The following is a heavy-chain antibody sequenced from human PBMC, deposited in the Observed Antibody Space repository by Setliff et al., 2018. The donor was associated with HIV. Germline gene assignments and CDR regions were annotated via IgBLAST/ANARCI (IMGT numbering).Heavy chain of an antibody. CDR1: GGSISSYY. V-gene: IGHV4-4*08. CDR3: ARLRQWLAFFDS. CDR2: IYTSGST. J-gene: IGHJ4*02. Sequence: PSETLSLTCTVSGGSISSYYWSWIRQPPGKGLEWIGYIYTSGSTNYNPSLKSRVTISVDTSQNQFSLKLTSVTAADTAVYYCARLRQWLAFFDSWGQGTLVTVSS. D-gene: IGHD6-19*01.